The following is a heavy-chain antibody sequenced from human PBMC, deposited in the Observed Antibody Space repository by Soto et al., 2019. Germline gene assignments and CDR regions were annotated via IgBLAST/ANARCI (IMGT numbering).Heavy chain of an antibody. Sequence: QVQLQQWGAGLLKPSETLSLTCAVYGGSFSGYYWSWIRQPPGKGLEWIGEINHSGTTNYNPSLKSRVTISVDTSKNQFSLKLSSVTAADTAVYYCASPYGSGSLVWGQGTLVTVSS. CDR3: ASPYGSGSLV. CDR2: INHSGTT. J-gene: IGHJ4*02. D-gene: IGHD3-10*01. V-gene: IGHV4-34*01. CDR1: GGSFSGYY.